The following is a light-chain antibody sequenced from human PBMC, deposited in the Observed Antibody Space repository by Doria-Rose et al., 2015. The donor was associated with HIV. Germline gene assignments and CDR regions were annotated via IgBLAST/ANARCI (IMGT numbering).Light chain of an antibody. CDR3: QQSYSTPLT. CDR2: AAS. J-gene: IGKJ4*01. CDR1: QSTGSF. V-gene: IGKV1-39*01. Sequence: DIQLTQSPSSLSASVGDRVTITCRASQSTGSFLNWYQQKPGKAPKLLIYAASSLHNGVPSRFGGSGSGTDFTFTISSLQPEDFATYFCQQSYSTPLTFGGGTKVEI.